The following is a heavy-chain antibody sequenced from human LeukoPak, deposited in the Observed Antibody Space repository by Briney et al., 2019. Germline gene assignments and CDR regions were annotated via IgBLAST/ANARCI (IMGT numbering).Heavy chain of an antibody. V-gene: IGHV4-38-2*02. CDR3: ARVQGPLNYFDY. CDR2: IYHSGST. J-gene: IGHJ4*02. Sequence: SETLSLTCNVSGYSISSGYYWGWIRQPPGKGLQWIGTIYHSGSTYYNPSLKSRVTISVDKSKNQFSLKLSSVTAADTAVYYCARVQGPLNYFDYWGQGTLVTVSS. CDR1: GYSISSGYY.